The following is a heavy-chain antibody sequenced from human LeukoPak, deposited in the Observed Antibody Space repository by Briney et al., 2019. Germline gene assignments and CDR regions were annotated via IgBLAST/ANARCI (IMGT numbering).Heavy chain of an antibody. V-gene: IGHV3-30*02. CDR1: GFTFSNFG. CDR2: IRYDGSDN. J-gene: IGHJ4*02. CDR3: AKPVAGPFDY. D-gene: IGHD6-19*01. Sequence: GGSLRLSCAASGFTFSNFGMHWVRQAPGKGLEWGAFIRYDGSDNYYADSVKGRFTISRDNSKNTLSLQMNSLRAEDTAVYYCAKPVAGPFDYWGQGTLVTVSS.